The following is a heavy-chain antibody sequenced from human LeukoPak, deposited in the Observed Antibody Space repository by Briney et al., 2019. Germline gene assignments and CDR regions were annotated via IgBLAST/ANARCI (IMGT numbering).Heavy chain of an antibody. Sequence: GSLRLPCAASEFTFISYEMNWVRQAPGKGLEWVSYISSSGSTIYYADTVKGRFTISRDNAKNSLYLQMNSLRAEDTAVYYWARYGSGSSWGQGTLVTVSS. V-gene: IGHV3-48*03. D-gene: IGHD3-10*01. CDR1: EFTFISYE. J-gene: IGHJ5*02. CDR3: ARYGSGSS. CDR2: ISSSGSTI.